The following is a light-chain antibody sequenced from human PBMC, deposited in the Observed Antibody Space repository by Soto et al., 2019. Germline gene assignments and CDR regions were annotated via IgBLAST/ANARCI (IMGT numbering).Light chain of an antibody. V-gene: IGLV3-21*02. Sequence: SYELTQARSVSVAPGQTAMITCGGNDLGSKNVHWYQQRPGQAPVLVVYDDRDRPSGIPERFSGSNSGSTATLTISRVEDGDEAEYYCQVWDRINNDVFFGGGKQLTV. CDR2: DDR. J-gene: IGLJ2*01. CDR3: QVWDRINNDVF. CDR1: DLGSKN.